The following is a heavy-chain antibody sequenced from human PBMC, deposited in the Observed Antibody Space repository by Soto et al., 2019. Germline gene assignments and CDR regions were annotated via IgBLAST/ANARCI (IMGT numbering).Heavy chain of an antibody. CDR2: MNPNTGDS. V-gene: IGHV1-8*01. CDR1: GYTCTSYD. Sequence: ASVKVSCKASGYTCTSYDIYWVRQATGQGLEWMGWMNPNTGDSSYAQKFQGRVTMTSDTSITTAHMELSSLRSEDTAVYYCARRSETNGWNGFGADKYYFDFWGQGTLVTV. J-gene: IGHJ4*02. CDR3: ARRSETNGWNGFGADKYYFDF. D-gene: IGHD1-1*01.